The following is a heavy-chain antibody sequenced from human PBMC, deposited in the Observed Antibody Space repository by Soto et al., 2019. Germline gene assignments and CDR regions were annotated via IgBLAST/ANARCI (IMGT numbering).Heavy chain of an antibody. CDR2: IYATGTT. D-gene: IGHD1-1*01. V-gene: IGHV4-4*07. Sequence: LSLTCTVSGASISGFYWSWIRKSAGKGLEWIGRIYATGTTDYNPSLKSRVMMSVDTSKKQFSLKLRSVTAADTAVYYCVRDGTKTLRNWFDPWGQGISVTVSS. J-gene: IGHJ5*02. CDR1: GASISGFY. CDR3: VRDGTKTLRNWFDP.